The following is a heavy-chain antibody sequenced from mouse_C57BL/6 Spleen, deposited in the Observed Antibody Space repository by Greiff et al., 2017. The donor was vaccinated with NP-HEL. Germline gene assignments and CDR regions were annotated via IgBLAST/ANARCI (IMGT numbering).Heavy chain of an antibody. Sequence: QVQLQQSGAELVMPGASVKLSCKASGYTFTSYWMHWVKQRPGQGLEWIGEIDPSDSYTNYNQKFKGKSTLTVDKSSSTAYMQLSSLTSEDSAVYYCARYYDYDGGPYAMDYWGQGTSVTVSS. CDR3: ARYYDYDGGPYAMDY. D-gene: IGHD2-4*01. J-gene: IGHJ4*01. CDR1: GYTFTSYW. CDR2: IDPSDSYT. V-gene: IGHV1-69*01.